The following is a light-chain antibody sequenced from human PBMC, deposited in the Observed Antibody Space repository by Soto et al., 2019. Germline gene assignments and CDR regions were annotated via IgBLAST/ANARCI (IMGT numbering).Light chain of an antibody. CDR3: QQYNNWPPWT. CDR1: QSVSSN. J-gene: IGKJ1*01. Sequence: EIVMTQSPATLSVSPGERATLSCRASQSVSSNLAWYQQKPGQAPRLLIYGASTRATGIPARFSGSGSGTEFTLNIRSLQSEDFAVYYCQQYNNWPPWTLGQGTNVEIK. V-gene: IGKV3-15*01. CDR2: GAS.